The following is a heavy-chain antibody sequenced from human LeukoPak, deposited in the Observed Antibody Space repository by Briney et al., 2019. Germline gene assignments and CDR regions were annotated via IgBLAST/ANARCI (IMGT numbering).Heavy chain of an antibody. V-gene: IGHV1-2*02. CDR3: ARSDVGAILWVFDI. J-gene: IGHJ3*02. Sequence: ASVKVSCKASGGTFSSYAISWVRQAPGQGLEWMGWINPNSGGTNYAQKFQGRVTMTRDTSISTAYMELSRLRSDDTAVYYCARSDVGAILWVFDIWGQGTMVTVSS. D-gene: IGHD1-26*01. CDR2: INPNSGGT. CDR1: GGTFSSYA.